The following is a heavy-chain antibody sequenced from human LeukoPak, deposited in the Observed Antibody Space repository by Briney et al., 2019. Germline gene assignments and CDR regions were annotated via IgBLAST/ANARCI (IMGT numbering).Heavy chain of an antibody. D-gene: IGHD3-22*01. CDR2: MNPNSGNT. J-gene: IGHJ3*02. V-gene: IGHV1-8*01. CDR3: ARGDSLMYYYDSSDTVPAPGEAFDI. CDR1: GYTFTSYD. Sequence: GASVKVSCKASGYTFTSYDINWVRQATGQGLERMGWMNPNSGNTGYAQKFQGRVTMTRNTSISTAYMELSSLRSEDTAVYYCARGDSLMYYYDSSDTVPAPGEAFDIWGQGTMVTVSS.